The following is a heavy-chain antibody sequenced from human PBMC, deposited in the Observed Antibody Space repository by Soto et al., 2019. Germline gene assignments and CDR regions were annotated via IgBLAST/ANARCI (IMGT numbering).Heavy chain of an antibody. CDR3: AKDRSGGLQTIDY. Sequence: EVQLLESGGGLVQPGGSLRLSCAASGFTFNNYAMSWVRQAPGKGLEWVSAISGGGGSTYYAVSVKGRFTISRDNSKNTLYLQMNSLRDEDTAVYYGAKDRSGGLQTIDYWGQGTLVTVSS. CDR2: ISGGGGST. D-gene: IGHD6-19*01. V-gene: IGHV3-23*01. J-gene: IGHJ4*02. CDR1: GFTFNNYA.